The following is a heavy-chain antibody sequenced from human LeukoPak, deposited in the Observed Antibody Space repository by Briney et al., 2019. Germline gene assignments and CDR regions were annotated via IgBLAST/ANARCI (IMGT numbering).Heavy chain of an antibody. CDR2: IYYSGST. V-gene: IGHV4-31*03. D-gene: IGHD2-15*01. CDR1: GGSISSGGYY. Sequence: SETLSLTCTVSGGSISSGGYYWSWIRQHPGKGLEWIGYIYYSGSTYYNPSLKSRVTISVDTSKNQFSLKLSSVTAADTAVYYCARANCGGGSCYSDYWGQGTLVTASS. CDR3: ARANCGGGSCYSDY. J-gene: IGHJ4*02.